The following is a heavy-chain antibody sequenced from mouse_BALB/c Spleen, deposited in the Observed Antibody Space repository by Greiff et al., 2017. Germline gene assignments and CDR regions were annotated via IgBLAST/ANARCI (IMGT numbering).Heavy chain of an antibody. D-gene: IGHD1-1*01. CDR2: ISSGGST. CDR3: ARGITTVVDY. V-gene: IGHV5-6-5*01. Sequence: EVKVVESGGGLVKPGGSLKLSCAASGFTFSSYAMSWVRQTPEKRLEWVASISSGGSTYYPDSVKGRFTISRDNARNILYLQMSSLRSEDTAMYYCARGITTVVDYWGQGTTLTVSS. J-gene: IGHJ2*01. CDR1: GFTFSSYA.